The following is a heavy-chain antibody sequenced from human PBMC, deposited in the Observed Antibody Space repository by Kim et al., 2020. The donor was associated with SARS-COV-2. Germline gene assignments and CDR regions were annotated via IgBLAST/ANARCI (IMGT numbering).Heavy chain of an antibody. CDR3: ARDRGGSYRRGFDY. J-gene: IGHJ4*02. D-gene: IGHD1-26*01. Sequence: VDSVKGRFTIARDNAKNSLYLQMNSLRAEDTAVYYCARDRGGSYRRGFDYWGQGTLVTVSS. V-gene: IGHV3-7*03.